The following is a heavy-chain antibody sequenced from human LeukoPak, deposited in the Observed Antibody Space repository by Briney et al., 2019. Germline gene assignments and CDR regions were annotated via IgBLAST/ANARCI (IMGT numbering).Heavy chain of an antibody. Sequence: GGSLRLSCGASGFTFSSYGMSWVRQAPGKGLEWVSAISGSGGSTYYADSVKGRFTIPRDNSKNTLYLQMNSLRAEDTAVYYCAKDGGEYYDILTGYYPRLYYMDVWGKGTTVTISS. D-gene: IGHD3-9*01. CDR2: ISGSGGST. CDR3: AKDGGEYYDILTGYYPRLYYMDV. CDR1: GFTFSSYG. J-gene: IGHJ6*03. V-gene: IGHV3-23*01.